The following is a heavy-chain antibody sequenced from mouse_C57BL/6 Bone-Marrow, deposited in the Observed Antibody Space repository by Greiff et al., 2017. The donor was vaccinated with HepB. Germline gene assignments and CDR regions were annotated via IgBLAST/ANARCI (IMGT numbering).Heavy chain of an antibody. CDR2: FNPGSGGT. CDR3: ASHYYGSPFDY. V-gene: IGHV1-54*01. Sequence: QVQLQQSGAELVRPGTSVKVSCKASGYAFTNYLIEWVKQRPGQGLEWIGVFNPGSGGTNYNEKFKGKATLTADKSSSTAYMQLSSLTSEDSAVYFCASHYYGSPFDYWGQGTTLTVSS. D-gene: IGHD1-1*01. J-gene: IGHJ2*01. CDR1: GYAFTNYL.